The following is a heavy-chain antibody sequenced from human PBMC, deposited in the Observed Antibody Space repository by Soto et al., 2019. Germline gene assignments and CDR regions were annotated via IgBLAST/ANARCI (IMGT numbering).Heavy chain of an antibody. V-gene: IGHV3-30-3*01. Sequence: QEQLVESGGGVVQPGGSLRLSCVASGFTFTTYAMHWVRQAPGKGLEWVAIISNEGSNKDYADSVKGRFTISRDNSKNTLYLQMNSLRAEDTAVYYCARGGDCSSTGCYRPYDYWGQGTLVTVSS. J-gene: IGHJ4*02. CDR3: ARGGDCSSTGCYRPYDY. CDR1: GFTFTTYA. CDR2: ISNEGSNK. D-gene: IGHD2-2*02.